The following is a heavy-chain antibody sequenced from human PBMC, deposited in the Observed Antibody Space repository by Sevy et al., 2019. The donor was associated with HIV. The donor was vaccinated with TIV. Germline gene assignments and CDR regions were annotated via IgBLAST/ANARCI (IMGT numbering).Heavy chain of an antibody. CDR1: GGTFSSYA. CDR2: IIPIFGTA. Sequence: ASVKVSCKASGGTFSSYAISWVRQAPGQGLEWMGGIIPIFGTANYAQKFQGRVTITADESTSTAYMELSSLRSEDTAVYYCARAALVDSLTGYPNWFDPWGQGTLVTVSS. V-gene: IGHV1-69*13. J-gene: IGHJ5*02. CDR3: ARAALVDSLTGYPNWFDP. D-gene: IGHD3-9*01.